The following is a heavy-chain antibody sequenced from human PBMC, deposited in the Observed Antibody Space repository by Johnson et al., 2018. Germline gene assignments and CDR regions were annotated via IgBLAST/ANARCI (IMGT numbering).Heavy chain of an antibody. J-gene: IGHJ6*02. CDR2: IKKDGSEK. V-gene: IGHV3-7*01. D-gene: IGHD7-27*01. CDR3: ARDRDTGDCFDV. Sequence: EVQLVETGGDLVQPGGSLRLSCVVSGFTFSSYWMTWVRQAPGKGLEWVASIKKDGSEKYHVDSVKGRFALSRDNARNSVYLQRNSLRAEDTAVYYCARDRDTGDCFDVGGQGTTVTVSS. CDR1: GFTFSSYW.